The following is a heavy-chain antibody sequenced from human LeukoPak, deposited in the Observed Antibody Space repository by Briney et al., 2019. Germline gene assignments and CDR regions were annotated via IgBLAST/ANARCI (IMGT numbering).Heavy chain of an antibody. CDR2: ISGSGGST. CDR3: AKPPLRKYGILTGYYPVDAFDI. CDR1: GFTFSSYA. V-gene: IGHV3-23*01. D-gene: IGHD3-9*01. Sequence: GGSLRLSCAASGFTFSSYAMSWVRQAPGKGLEWVSAISGSGGSTYYADSVKGRFTISRDNSKNTLYLQMNSLRAEDTAVYYCAKPPLRKYGILTGYYPVDAFDIWGQGTMVTVSS. J-gene: IGHJ3*02.